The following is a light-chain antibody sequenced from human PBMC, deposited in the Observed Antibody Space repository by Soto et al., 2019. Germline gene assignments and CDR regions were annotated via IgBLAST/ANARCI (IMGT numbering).Light chain of an antibody. J-gene: IGLJ2*01. V-gene: IGLV2-14*01. CDR3: SSYTSSSTLVL. Sequence: QSALTQPASVSGSPGQSITISCTGTSSDVGGYNYVSWYQQHPGKAPKLMIFEVSNRPSGVSNRFSGSKSGNTASLTISGLQAEDEADYCCSSYTSSSTLVLFGGGTKVTVL. CDR1: SSDVGGYNY. CDR2: EVS.